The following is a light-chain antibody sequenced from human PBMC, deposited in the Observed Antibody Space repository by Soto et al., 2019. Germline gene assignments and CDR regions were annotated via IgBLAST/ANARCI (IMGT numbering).Light chain of an antibody. CDR3: QQYENWAWGPVT. CDR1: QSVNRN. Sequence: EIVMTQSPAILSVSPGERVTLSCRASQSVNRNLAWYQQTPVQAPRLLIYGASSRATGTPDRFSGSASGPDFTLTIPGLQSEDFAVYDCQQYENWAWGPVTFGPGTRVDAK. CDR2: GAS. V-gene: IGKV3-15*01. J-gene: IGKJ3*01.